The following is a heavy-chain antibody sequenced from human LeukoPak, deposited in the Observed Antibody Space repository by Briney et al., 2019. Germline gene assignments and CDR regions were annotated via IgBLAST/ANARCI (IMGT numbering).Heavy chain of an antibody. V-gene: IGHV3-30-3*01. J-gene: IGHJ4*02. CDR2: ISYDGSNK. Sequence: PGGSLRLSCAASGFTFSSYAMHWVRQAPGKGLEWVAVISYDGSNKYYADSVKGRFTISRDNFKNTLYLQMNSLRAEDTAVYYCARGNVGATTYLDYWGQGTLVTVSS. CDR3: ARGNVGATTYLDY. CDR1: GFTFSSYA. D-gene: IGHD1-26*01.